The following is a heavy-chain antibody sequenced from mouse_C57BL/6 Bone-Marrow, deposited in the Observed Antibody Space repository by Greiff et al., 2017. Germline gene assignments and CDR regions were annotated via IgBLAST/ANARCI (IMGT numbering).Heavy chain of an antibody. CDR3: ARRGPLLRSFFDY. CDR2: ISSGSSTI. D-gene: IGHD1-1*01. V-gene: IGHV5-17*01. Sequence: EVKLMESGGGLVKPGGSLKLSCAASGFTFSDYGMHWVRQAPEKGLEWVAYISSGSSTIYYADTVKGRFTISSDNAKNTLFLQMTSLRSKDTAMYYCARRGPLLRSFFDYWGQGTTLTVSS. J-gene: IGHJ2*01. CDR1: GFTFSDYG.